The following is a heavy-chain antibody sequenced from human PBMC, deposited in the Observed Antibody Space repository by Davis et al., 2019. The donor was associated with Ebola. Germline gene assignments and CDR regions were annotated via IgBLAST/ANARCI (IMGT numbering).Heavy chain of an antibody. J-gene: IGHJ4*02. Sequence: HTGGSLRLSCAASGFTFSSYWMHWVRQAPGKGLVWVSRINSDGSSTSYADSVKGRFTISRDNAKNTLYLQMNSLRAEDTAVYYCARDPLGIPRGWHPKTWGQGTLVTVSS. CDR1: GFTFSSYW. V-gene: IGHV3-74*01. CDR3: ARDPLGIPRGWHPKT. CDR2: INSDGSST. D-gene: IGHD3-10*01.